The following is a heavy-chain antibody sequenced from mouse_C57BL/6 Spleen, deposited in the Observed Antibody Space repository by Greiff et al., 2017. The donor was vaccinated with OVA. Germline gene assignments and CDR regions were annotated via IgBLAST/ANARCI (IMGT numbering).Heavy chain of an antibody. J-gene: IGHJ4*01. CDR2: IYPGDGDT. V-gene: IGHV1-82*01. CDR1: GYAFSSSW. CDR3: ARPEGAMDY. Sequence: QVQLQQSGPELVKPGASVKISCKASGYAFSSSWMNWVKQRPGKGLEWIGRIYPGDGDTNYNGKFKGKATLTADKSSSTAYMQLSSLTSEDSAVYFCARPEGAMDYWGQGTSVTVSS.